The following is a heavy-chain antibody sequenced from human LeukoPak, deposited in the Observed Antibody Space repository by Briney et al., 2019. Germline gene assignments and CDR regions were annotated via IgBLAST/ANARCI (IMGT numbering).Heavy chain of an antibody. CDR1: GYTFTSYG. J-gene: IGHJ3*02. D-gene: IGHD2-21*02. CDR3: ARERRGGDLDAFDI. V-gene: IGHV1-18*01. Sequence: APVKVSCKASGYTFTSYGISWVRQAPGQGLEWMGWISAYNGNTNYAQKLQGRVTMTTDTSTSTAYMELRSLRSDDTAVYYCARERRGGDLDAFDIWGQGTMVTVSS. CDR2: ISAYNGNT.